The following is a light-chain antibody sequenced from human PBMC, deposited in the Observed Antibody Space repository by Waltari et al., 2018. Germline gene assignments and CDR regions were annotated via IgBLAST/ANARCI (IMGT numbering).Light chain of an antibody. Sequence: DIQMTQSPSTLSASVGDRVTITCRASQSISTWLAWYQQKPGKAPNLLIYKASTLESGVPSRFSGSGSGTEFTLTISSLQPDDFATYYCQQLNSYPSFGPGTKVDI. CDR1: QSISTW. J-gene: IGKJ3*01. V-gene: IGKV1-5*03. CDR2: KAS. CDR3: QQLNSYPS.